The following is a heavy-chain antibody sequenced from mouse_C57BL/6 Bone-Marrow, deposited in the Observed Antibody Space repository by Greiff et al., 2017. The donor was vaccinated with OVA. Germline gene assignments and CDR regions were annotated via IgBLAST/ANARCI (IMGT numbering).Heavy chain of an antibody. J-gene: IGHJ3*01. CDR3: ASFAY. V-gene: IGHV5-6*01. CDR1: GFTFSSYG. Sequence: EVKLVESGGDLVKPGGSLKLSCAASGFTFSSYGMYWVRQTPDKRLEWVATISSGGSYTYYPDSVKGRFTLSRDNAKNTLYLQRSSLNSEVTAMYYCASFAYWGQGTLVTVSA. CDR2: ISSGGSYT.